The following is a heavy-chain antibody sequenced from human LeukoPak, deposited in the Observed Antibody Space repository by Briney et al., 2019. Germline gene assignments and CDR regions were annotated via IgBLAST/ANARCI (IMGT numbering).Heavy chain of an antibody. Sequence: RASVKVSCKASGYTFTSHGISWVRQAPGQGLEWMGWISAYNGNTNYAQKLQGRVTMTTDTSTSTAYMELRSLRSDDTAVYYCARRSAARHPFDYWGQGTLVTVSS. D-gene: IGHD6-6*01. CDR3: ARRSAARHPFDY. CDR2: ISAYNGNT. V-gene: IGHV1-18*01. CDR1: GYTFTSHG. J-gene: IGHJ4*02.